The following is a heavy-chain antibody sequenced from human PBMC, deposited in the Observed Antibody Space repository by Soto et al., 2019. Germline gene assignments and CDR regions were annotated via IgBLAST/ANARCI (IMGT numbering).Heavy chain of an antibody. CDR2: IRSKANSDSI. CDR3: VRYCSGGSVPDAFDI. CDR1: WGNCGASA. V-gene: IGHV3-73*01. D-gene: IGHD2-15*01. J-gene: IGHJ3*02. Sequence: PCVFLRLPWAAVWGNCGASASHWIRQASRKGLEWVGRIRSKANSDSIAYAASVKGRFTISRDDSKNTAYLQMNSLKTVDSVVYYCVRYCSGGSVPDAFDIWGQGTMVTVSS.